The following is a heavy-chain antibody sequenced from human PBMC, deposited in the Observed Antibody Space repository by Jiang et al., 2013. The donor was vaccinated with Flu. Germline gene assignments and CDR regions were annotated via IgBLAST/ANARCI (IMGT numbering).Heavy chain of an antibody. CDR3: ARGRWGSSWFTSNWFDP. Sequence: LLKPSETLSLTCAVLWWVLQWLLLELDPPAPRKGLEWIAYIYYSGSINYNPSLKSRVTISVDTSKNQFSLKLSSVTAADTAVYYCARGRWGSSWFTSNWFDPWGQGALVTVSS. J-gene: IGHJ5*02. CDR2: IYYSGSI. D-gene: IGHD6-13*01. V-gene: IGHV4-34*01. CDR1: WVLQWLL.